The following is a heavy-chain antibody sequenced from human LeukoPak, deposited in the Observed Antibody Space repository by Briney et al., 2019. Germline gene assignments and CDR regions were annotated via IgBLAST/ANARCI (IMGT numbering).Heavy chain of an antibody. CDR2: ISGSGGST. Sequence: PGGSLRLSCAASGFTFSSYGMSWVRQAPGKGLEWVSAISGSGGSTYYADSVKGRFTISRDNSKNTLYLQMNSLRAEDTAVYYCAKQGLYDILTGYYHDAFDIWGQGTMVTVSS. CDR3: AKQGLYDILTGYYHDAFDI. D-gene: IGHD3-9*01. V-gene: IGHV3-23*01. J-gene: IGHJ3*02. CDR1: GFTFSSYG.